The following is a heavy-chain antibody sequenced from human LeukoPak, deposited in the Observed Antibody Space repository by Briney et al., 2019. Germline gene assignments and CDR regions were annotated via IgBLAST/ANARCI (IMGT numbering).Heavy chain of an antibody. J-gene: IGHJ3*02. V-gene: IGHV4-39*01. CDR3: ARHTRPGYSGYGNAFDI. CDR2: FYDSGNT. CDR1: GGSISSSSYY. Sequence: SETLSLTCIVSGGSISSSSYYWDWIRQAPGEGLEWIGNFYDSGNTRYNPSLKSRVTISGDTSKNQFSLKLTSVTAADTAVYYCARHTRPGYSGYGNAFDIWGQGTMVTVSS. D-gene: IGHD5-12*01.